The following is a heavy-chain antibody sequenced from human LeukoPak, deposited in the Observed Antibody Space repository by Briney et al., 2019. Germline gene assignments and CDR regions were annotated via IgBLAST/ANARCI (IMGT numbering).Heavy chain of an antibody. J-gene: IGHJ4*02. CDR2: ISLTGLT. CDR1: CASISITNW. V-gene: IGHV4-4*02. D-gene: IGHD1-26*01. CDR3: SRENGAFSPFGY. Sequence: SESLSPVRRVSCASISITNWWSWVRQPPGQGLEWFGEISLTGLTHYNPSIESRGTVSLGKSKNQLPLVLTSVTAADTAVYYCSRENGAFSPFGYWGQGILVT.